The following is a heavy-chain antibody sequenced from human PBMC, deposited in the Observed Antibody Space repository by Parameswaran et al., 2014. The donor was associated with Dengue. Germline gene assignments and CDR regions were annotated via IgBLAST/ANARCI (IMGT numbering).Heavy chain of an antibody. CDR2: ISGSGGST. J-gene: IGHJ6*03. V-gene: IGHV3-23*01. Sequence: GSLRLSCAASGFTFSSYAMSWVRQAPGKGLEWVSAISGSGGSTYYADSVKGRFTISRDNSKNTLYLQMNSLRAEDTAVYYCAKGGDSSSWYEYYYYYYYMDVWGKGTTVTVSS. CDR3: AKGGDSSSWYEYYYYYYYMDV. D-gene: IGHD6-13*01. CDR1: GFTFSSYA.